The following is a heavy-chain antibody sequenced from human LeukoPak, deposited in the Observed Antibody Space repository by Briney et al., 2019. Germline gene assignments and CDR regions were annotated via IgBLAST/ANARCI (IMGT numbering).Heavy chain of an antibody. Sequence: SETLSLTCTVSGGSISSYYWSWIRQPPGKGLEWIGYIYYSGSTNYNPSLKSRVTISVDTSKNQFSLKLSPVTAADTAVYYCARGGATVTRGYFDYWGQGTLVTVSS. J-gene: IGHJ4*02. CDR2: IYYSGST. D-gene: IGHD4-11*01. CDR3: ARGGATVTRGYFDY. V-gene: IGHV4-59*01. CDR1: GGSISSYY.